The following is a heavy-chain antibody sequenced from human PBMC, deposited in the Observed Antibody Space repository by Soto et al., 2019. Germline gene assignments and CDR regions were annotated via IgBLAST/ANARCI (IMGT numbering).Heavy chain of an antibody. D-gene: IGHD6-19*01. CDR1: GFTFSSYA. V-gene: IGHV3-23*01. CDR2: ISGSGGST. J-gene: IGHJ4*02. Sequence: EVQMLESGGGLVQPGGSLRLSCAASGFTFSSYAMSWVRQAPGKGLQWVSAISGSGGSTYYADSVKGRFTISKDNSKNALFLHMTSLRAADTAVYYCAKDSAGSACGLDYWGQGTLATVSS. CDR3: AKDSAGSACGLDY.